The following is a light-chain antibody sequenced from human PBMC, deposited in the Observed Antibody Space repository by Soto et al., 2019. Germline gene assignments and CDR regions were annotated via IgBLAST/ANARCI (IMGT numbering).Light chain of an antibody. V-gene: IGKV3-15*01. J-gene: IGKJ2*01. CDR1: QSVASN. Sequence: EIVMTQSPASLSVSPGDGATLSCRASQSVASNVAWYQQKPGQGPRLLIHGASTRAVGVPARFSGSGSGTDFPLTIRRLQSEDFAVYYCQQYHNCPPQYPFAQGTKLQIK. CDR2: GAS. CDR3: QQYHNCPPQYP.